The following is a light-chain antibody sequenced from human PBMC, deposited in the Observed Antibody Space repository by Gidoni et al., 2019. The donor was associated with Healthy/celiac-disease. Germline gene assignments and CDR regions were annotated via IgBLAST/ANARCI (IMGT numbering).Light chain of an antibody. CDR2: GAS. J-gene: IGKJ3*01. CDR1: QSVSSSY. Sequence: IVLTQSPGTLSLSPGERATLSCRASQSVSSSYLAWYQQKPGQAPRLLIYGASSRATGIPDRFSGRGSGTDFTLTISRLEPEDFAVYYCQQYGSSPLTFGPXTKVDIK. CDR3: QQYGSSPLT. V-gene: IGKV3-20*01.